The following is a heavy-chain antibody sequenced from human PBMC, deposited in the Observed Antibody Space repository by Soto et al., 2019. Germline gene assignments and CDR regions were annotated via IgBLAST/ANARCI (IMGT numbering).Heavy chain of an antibody. CDR2: IYYSGST. V-gene: IGHV4-59*01. D-gene: IGHD6-6*01. CDR3: AATGYSSSSGGDY. CDR1: GGSISSYY. J-gene: IGHJ4*02. Sequence: PSETLSLTCTVSGGSISSYYWSWIRQPPGKGLEWIGYIYYSGSTNYNPSLKSRVTISVDTSKNQFSLKLSSVTAADTAVYYCAATGYSSSSGGDYWGQGTLVTAPQ.